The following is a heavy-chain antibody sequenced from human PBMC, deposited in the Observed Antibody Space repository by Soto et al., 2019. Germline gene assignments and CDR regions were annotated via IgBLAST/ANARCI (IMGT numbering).Heavy chain of an antibody. CDR1: GFTFSSYA. CDR2: ISYDGSSK. V-gene: IGHV3-30-3*01. J-gene: IGHJ3*02. D-gene: IGHD6-13*01. CDR3: ARDYFYCTSWDEAFDS. Sequence: GGSLRLSCAASGFTFSSYAMHWVRQAPGKGLEWVAVISYDGSSKYYADSVKGRFTISRDNAKNSLYLQMNSLRAEDTAVYYCARDYFYCTSWDEAFDSWGQGTMVT.